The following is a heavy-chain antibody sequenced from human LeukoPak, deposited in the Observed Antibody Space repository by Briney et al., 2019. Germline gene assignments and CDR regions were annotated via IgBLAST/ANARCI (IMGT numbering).Heavy chain of an antibody. Sequence: ASVKVSCKASGYTFTSYGISWVRQAPGQGLEWMGWISTYNGNTNYAQKLQGRVTMTTDTSTSTAYMELRSLRSDDTAVYYCARNSYCSSTSCWAFDIWGQGTMVTVSS. CDR1: GYTFTSYG. CDR2: ISTYNGNT. D-gene: IGHD2-2*01. V-gene: IGHV1-18*01. CDR3: ARNSYCSSTSCWAFDI. J-gene: IGHJ3*02.